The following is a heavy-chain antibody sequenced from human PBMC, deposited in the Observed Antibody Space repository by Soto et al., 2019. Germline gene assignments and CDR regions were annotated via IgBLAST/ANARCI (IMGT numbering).Heavy chain of an antibody. J-gene: IGHJ6*02. V-gene: IGHV1-24*01. D-gene: IGHD3-9*01. CDR1: GYTLTEFS. CDR3: ATDKEGRYGDWTNQRYSYYSTMDV. CDR2: FDPEDGET. Sequence: ASAKVFCKLSGYTLTEFSIRWVRQVPGHGLEWGGGFDPEDGETAYGQKFQGRVSMTEDTSSDTAYMELSSLTSDDTAVYYCATDKEGRYGDWTNQRYSYYSTMDVWGQGTTVTVSS.